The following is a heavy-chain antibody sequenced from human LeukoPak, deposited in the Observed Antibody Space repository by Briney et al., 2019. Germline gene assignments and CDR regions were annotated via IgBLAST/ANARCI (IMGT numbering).Heavy chain of an antibody. J-gene: IGHJ4*02. CDR3: ARASGGIHLN. CDR2: LYSGGNT. Sequence: PGGSLRLSCAASGFTVSSNYMSWVRQAPGKGLEWVSVLYSGGNTYYADSVKGRFTISRDDSKNTLYLQMNSLRAEDTAVYYCARASGGIHLNWGQGTLVAVSS. CDR1: GFTVSSNY. D-gene: IGHD2-15*01. V-gene: IGHV3-66*01.